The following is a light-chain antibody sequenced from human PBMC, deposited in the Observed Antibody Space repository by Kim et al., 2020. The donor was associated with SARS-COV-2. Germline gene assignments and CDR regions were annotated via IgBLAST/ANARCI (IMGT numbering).Light chain of an antibody. V-gene: IGKV3-15*01. J-gene: IGKJ4*01. Sequence: SGFPGERATRSCRASQSLSINLAWYQQKPGQAPRLLIYGASTRATGAPARFSGSGSGTEFTLTVSSLQSEDFAVYYCQQYNKWPTFGGGTKVDIK. CDR1: QSLSIN. CDR2: GAS. CDR3: QQYNKWPT.